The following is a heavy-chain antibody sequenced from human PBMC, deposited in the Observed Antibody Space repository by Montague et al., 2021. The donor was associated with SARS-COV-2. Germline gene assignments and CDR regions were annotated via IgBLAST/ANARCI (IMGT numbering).Heavy chain of an antibody. V-gene: IGHV4-39*02. CDR1: SGSIISSGYY. CDR2: IYYSGTT. D-gene: IGHD3-10*01. Sequence: SDTLSLTCSVSSGSIISSGYYWCWIRQPPGKELEWIGNIYYSGTTYYNPSLQSRGTISVDTSKNHLSLRLSSVTAADTAVYFCARGMIRGVTTPFDYWGQGSQVTVSS. J-gene: IGHJ4*02. CDR3: ARGMIRGVTTPFDY.